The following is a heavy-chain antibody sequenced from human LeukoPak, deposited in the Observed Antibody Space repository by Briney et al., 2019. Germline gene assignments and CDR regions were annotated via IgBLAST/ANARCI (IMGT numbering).Heavy chain of an antibody. CDR3: ARGHSSGYYTGPLDY. Sequence: ASVKVSCKASGYSFISYGISWVRQAPGQGLEWMAIINPSGGSTSYAQKFQGRVTMTRDTSASTVYMELYSLRSEDTAVYYCARGHSSGYYTGPLDYWGQGTLVTVSS. CDR2: INPSGGST. J-gene: IGHJ4*02. D-gene: IGHD3-22*01. CDR1: GYSFISYG. V-gene: IGHV1-46*01.